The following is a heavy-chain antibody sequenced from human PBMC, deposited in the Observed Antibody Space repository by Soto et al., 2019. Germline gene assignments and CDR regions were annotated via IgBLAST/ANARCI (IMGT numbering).Heavy chain of an antibody. CDR1: GFTFSTYW. Sequence: EVQLVESGGGLAQPGGSLRLSCAASGFTFSTYWIHWVRQAPGKGLVWVSRINSDGSSTNYADSVKGRFTISRDNAKNTLFLQMNSLRAEDTAVYYCARDRWGGGRDKDVWGQGTTVTVSS. J-gene: IGHJ6*02. V-gene: IGHV3-74*01. CDR3: ARDRWGGGRDKDV. D-gene: IGHD2-15*01. CDR2: INSDGSST.